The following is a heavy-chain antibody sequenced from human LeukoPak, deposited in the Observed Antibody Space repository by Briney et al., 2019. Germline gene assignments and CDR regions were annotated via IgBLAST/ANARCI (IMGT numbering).Heavy chain of an antibody. D-gene: IGHD6-19*01. CDR2: IKEDGSAK. Sequence: GGSLRLSWAASGFNFSSSWMGWARQAPGKGLEWVANIKEDGSAKHYAVSVQGRFTISRDNAKNSLSLQMNSLRAEDMGVYYCARHRGWYYADSWGQGTLVTVSS. J-gene: IGHJ4*02. V-gene: IGHV3-7*01. CDR3: ARHRGWYYADS. CDR1: GFNFSSSW.